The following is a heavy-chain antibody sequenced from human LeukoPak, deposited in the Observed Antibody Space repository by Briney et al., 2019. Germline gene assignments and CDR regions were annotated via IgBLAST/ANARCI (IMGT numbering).Heavy chain of an antibody. CDR2: IYHSGST. Sequence: PSETLSLTCTVSGYSISSGYYWGWIRQPPGKGLEWIGSIYHSGSTYYNPSLKSRVTISVDTSKNQSSLKLSSVTAADTAVYYCARVIIGVPGAFDIWGQGTMVTVSS. CDR1: GYSISSGYY. V-gene: IGHV4-38-2*02. D-gene: IGHD2/OR15-2a*01. CDR3: ARVIIGVPGAFDI. J-gene: IGHJ3*02.